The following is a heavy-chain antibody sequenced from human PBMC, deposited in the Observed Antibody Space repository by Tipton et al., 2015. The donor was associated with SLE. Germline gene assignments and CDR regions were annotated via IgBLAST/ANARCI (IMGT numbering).Heavy chain of an antibody. D-gene: IGHD2-15*01. Sequence: TLSLTCSVSGVSITSDYWWNWVRQSPGKGLEWIGEEEVFRSGRTNYNPSLKSRVAISVDKSRSLVSLRLNYVTAADTAVYYCAGLFGGSRAGDVWGRGILVAVSS. V-gene: IGHV4-4*02. CDR1: GVSITSDYW. CDR2: VFRSGRT. J-gene: IGHJ2*01. CDR3: AGLFGGSRAGDV.